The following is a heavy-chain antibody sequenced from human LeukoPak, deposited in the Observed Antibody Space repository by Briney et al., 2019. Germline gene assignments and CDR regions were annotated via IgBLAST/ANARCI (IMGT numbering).Heavy chain of an antibody. CDR1: GFTFSSYG. V-gene: IGHV3-33*01. CDR3: VRGSYSYYYAMDV. D-gene: IGHD5-18*01. J-gene: IGHJ6*02. Sequence: PGGSLRLSCAASGFTFSSYGMHWVRQAPGKGLEWVAVIWYDGSNKYYADSVKGRFTISRDNSKNTLNLQMNSLRAEDTAVYYCVRGSYSYYYAMDVWGQGTTVTVSS. CDR2: IWYDGSNK.